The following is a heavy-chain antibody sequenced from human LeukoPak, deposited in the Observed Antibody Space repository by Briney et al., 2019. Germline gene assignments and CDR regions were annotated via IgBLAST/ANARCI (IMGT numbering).Heavy chain of an antibody. J-gene: IGHJ4*02. Sequence: SETLSLTCTVSGGSISSYYWSWIRQPPGKGLEWIGYIYTSGSTNYNPSLKSRVTISVDTSKNQFSLKLSSVTAADTAVYYWARQRGIDYFDYWGQGTLVTVSS. CDR2: IYTSGST. CDR1: GGSISSYY. V-gene: IGHV4-4*09. CDR3: ARQRGIDYFDY. D-gene: IGHD7-27*01.